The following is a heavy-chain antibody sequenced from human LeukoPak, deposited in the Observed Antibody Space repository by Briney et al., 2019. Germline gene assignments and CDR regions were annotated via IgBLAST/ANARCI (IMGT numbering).Heavy chain of an antibody. CDR3: ARVRLWFGDHLDDY. J-gene: IGHJ4*02. CDR1: GGSISSSDYY. D-gene: IGHD3-10*01. V-gene: IGHV4-39*07. CDR2: MHHSGST. Sequence: PSETLSLTCTVSGGSISSSDYYWGWIRQPPGKGLEWIGSMHHSGSTYYNPSLKSRVTMSLDTSKNQFSLRLTSVTAADTAVYYCARVRLWFGDHLDDYWGQGTLVTVSS.